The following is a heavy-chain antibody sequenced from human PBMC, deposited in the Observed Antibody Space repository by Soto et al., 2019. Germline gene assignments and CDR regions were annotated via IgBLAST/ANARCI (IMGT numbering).Heavy chain of an antibody. J-gene: IGHJ4*02. D-gene: IGHD6-13*01. CDR3: ARDSYSSSWYTDY. CDR2: VSSSSSYI. CDR1: GFTFSSYS. Sequence: GGSLRLSCAASGFTFSSYSMNWVRQAPGKGLEWVSSVSSSSSYIYYADSVKGRFTISRDNAKDSLYLQMNSLRAEDTAVYYCARDSYSSSWYTDYWGQGTLVTVSS. V-gene: IGHV3-21*01.